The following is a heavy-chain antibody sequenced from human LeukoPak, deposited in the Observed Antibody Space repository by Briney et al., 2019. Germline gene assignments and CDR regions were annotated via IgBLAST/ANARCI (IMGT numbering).Heavy chain of an antibody. D-gene: IGHD2-15*01. CDR1: GFTFSSYG. V-gene: IGHV3-23*01. CDR2: ISGSGSST. CDR3: AKAPVTTCSGAYCYPFDY. Sequence: PGGSLRLSCAASGFTFSSYGMSWVRQAPGKGLEWVSAISGSGSSTYYAASVKGRFTISRDNSKNTLYLQMNSLRAEDTAVYYCAKAPVTTCSGAYCYPFDYWSQGTLVTVSS. J-gene: IGHJ4*02.